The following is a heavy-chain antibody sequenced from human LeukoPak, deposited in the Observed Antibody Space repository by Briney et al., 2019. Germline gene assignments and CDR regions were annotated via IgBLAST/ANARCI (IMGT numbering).Heavy chain of an antibody. V-gene: IGHV4-61*02. J-gene: IGHJ4*02. CDR2: IYASGST. CDR3: ARGGDYSSSWYGVVSFDY. CDR1: GGSISSGSYY. D-gene: IGHD6-13*01. Sequence: PSQTLSLTCTVSGGSISSGSYYWSWIRQPAGKGLEWIGRIYASGSTNYNPSLKSRVTISVDTSKNQFSLKLSFVTAADTAVYYCARGGDYSSSWYGVVSFDYWGQGTLVTVSS.